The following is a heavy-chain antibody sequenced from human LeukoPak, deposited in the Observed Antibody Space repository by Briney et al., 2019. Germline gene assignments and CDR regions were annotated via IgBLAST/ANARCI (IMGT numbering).Heavy chain of an antibody. Sequence: PGGSLRLSCVASGFTFSSYAMSWVRQAPGKGLEWVSGISGGGGSIHYADSVKGRFTISRDNSKNTLYLQMNSLRAEDTAVYYCARDRGVSGWYPGGFDYWGQGTLVTVSS. V-gene: IGHV3-23*01. D-gene: IGHD6-19*01. CDR2: ISGGGGSI. CDR3: ARDRGVSGWYPGGFDY. J-gene: IGHJ4*02. CDR1: GFTFSSYA.